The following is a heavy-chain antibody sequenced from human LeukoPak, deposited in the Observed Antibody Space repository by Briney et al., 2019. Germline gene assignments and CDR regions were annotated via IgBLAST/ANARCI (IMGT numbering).Heavy chain of an antibody. CDR2: INPSGGST. D-gene: IGHD4-17*01. V-gene: IGHV1-46*01. Sequence: GASVKVSCKASGYSFTSYYMHWVRQAPGQGLEWMGIINPSGGSTSYAQKFQGRVTITRDTSASTAYMELSSLRSEDTAVYYCARTTTVTIPYFDYWGQGTLVTVSS. CDR3: ARTTTVTIPYFDY. CDR1: GYSFTSYY. J-gene: IGHJ4*02.